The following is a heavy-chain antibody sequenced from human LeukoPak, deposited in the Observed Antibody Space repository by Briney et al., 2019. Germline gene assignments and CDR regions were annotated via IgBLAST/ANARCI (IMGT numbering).Heavy chain of an antibody. CDR3: ASTYCSSTSCYTWTTAPFDY. CDR1: GGTISNTNYH. V-gene: IGHV4-39*01. CDR2: IYYSGST. J-gene: IGHJ4*02. D-gene: IGHD2-2*02. Sequence: SETLSLTCTVSGGTISNTNYHWGWIRQPPGEGLEWIGSIYYSGSTYYNPSLKSRVIISVDTSKTQFSLKLSSVTAADTAVYYCASTYCSSTSCYTWTTAPFDYWGQGTLVTVSS.